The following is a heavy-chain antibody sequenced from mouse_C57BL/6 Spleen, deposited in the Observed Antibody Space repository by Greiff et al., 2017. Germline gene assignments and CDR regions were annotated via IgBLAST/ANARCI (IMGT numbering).Heavy chain of an antibody. V-gene: IGHV1-7*01. D-gene: IGHD2-4*01. Sequence: QQSCKASGYTFTSYWMHWVKQRPGQGLEWIGYINPSSGYTKYNQKFKDKATLTADKSSSTAYMQLSSLTYEDSAVYYCARSGDYDDYARDYWGQGTSVTVSS. J-gene: IGHJ4*01. CDR3: ARSGDYDDYARDY. CDR2: INPSSGYT. CDR1: GYTFTSYW.